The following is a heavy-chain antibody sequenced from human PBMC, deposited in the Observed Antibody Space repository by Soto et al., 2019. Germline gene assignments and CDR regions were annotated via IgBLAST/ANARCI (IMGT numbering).Heavy chain of an antibody. D-gene: IGHD3-3*01. CDR3: AKGAVTSIFGYFYY. J-gene: IGHJ4*02. Sequence: EVHLVESGGGLVQPGRSLRLSCTASGFTFDDYAMHWVRQVPGKGLEWVSSISWNSGNIVYADSVKGRFTISRDSANNSLYLQMSSLRTEDTALYYCAKGAVTSIFGYFYYWGQGTLVTVSS. CDR2: ISWNSGNI. CDR1: GFTFDDYA. V-gene: IGHV3-9*01.